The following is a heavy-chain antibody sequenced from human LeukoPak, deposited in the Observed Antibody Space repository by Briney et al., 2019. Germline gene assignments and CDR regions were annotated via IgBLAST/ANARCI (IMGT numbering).Heavy chain of an antibody. CDR3: AVGGYDILTGLNWFDP. J-gene: IGHJ5*02. D-gene: IGHD3-9*01. CDR2: IYPGDSDT. Sequence: GESLKISCEGSGYSFTSYWIGWVRQMPGKGLDWMGIIYPGDSDTRYSPSFQGQVTISADKSISTTYLQLSSLKASDTAMYYCAVGGYDILTGLNWFDPWGQGTLVTVSS. V-gene: IGHV5-51*01. CDR1: GYSFTSYW.